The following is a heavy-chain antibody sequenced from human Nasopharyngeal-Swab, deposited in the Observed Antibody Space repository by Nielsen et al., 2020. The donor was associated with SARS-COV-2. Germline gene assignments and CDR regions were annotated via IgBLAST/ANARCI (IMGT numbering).Heavy chain of an antibody. J-gene: IGHJ4*02. D-gene: IGHD3-22*01. CDR3: AKDYYDSSGYYYPLRFDY. Sequence: GGSLRLSCAASGFTFSSYGMHWVRQAPGKGLEWVAVISYDGSNKYYADSVKGRFTISRDNSKNTLYLQMNSLRAEDTAVYYCAKDYYDSSGYYYPLRFDYWGQGTLVTVS. CDR2: ISYDGSNK. V-gene: IGHV3-30*18. CDR1: GFTFSSYG.